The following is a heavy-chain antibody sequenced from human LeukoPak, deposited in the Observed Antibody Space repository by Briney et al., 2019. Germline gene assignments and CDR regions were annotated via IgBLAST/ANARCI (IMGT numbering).Heavy chain of an antibody. J-gene: IGHJ4*02. CDR3: ARDWAHRWAFDY. D-gene: IGHD3-16*01. V-gene: IGHV3-48*03. CDR2: ISSSGSTI. CDR1: GFTFSSYE. Sequence: PGGSLRLSCAASGFTFSSYEMNWVRQAPGKGLEWVSYISSSGSTIYYADSVKGRFTISRDNAKNSLYLQKNSLRAEDTAVYYCARDWAHRWAFDYWGQGTLVTVSS.